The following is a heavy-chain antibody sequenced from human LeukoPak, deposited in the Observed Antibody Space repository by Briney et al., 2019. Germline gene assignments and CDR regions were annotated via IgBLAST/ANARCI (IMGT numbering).Heavy chain of an antibody. CDR3: AREWSEHYYYDSSGYFI. V-gene: IGHV3-21*01. J-gene: IGHJ4*02. CDR1: GFTFSSYS. D-gene: IGHD3-22*01. CDR2: ISGSSTYI. Sequence: PGGSLRLSCAASGFTFSSYSMNWVRQAPGKELEWVSSISGSSTYIYYADSVKGRFTISRDNAKNSLYLQMNSLRAEDTAVYYCAREWSEHYYYDSSGYFIWGQGTLVTVYS.